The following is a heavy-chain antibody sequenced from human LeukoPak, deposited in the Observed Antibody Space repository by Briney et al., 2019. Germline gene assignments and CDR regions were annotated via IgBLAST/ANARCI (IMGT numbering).Heavy chain of an antibody. D-gene: IGHD3-10*01. Sequence: PGGSLRLACAASGFTVSRNYMSWVRQAPGKGLEWVSVISSGGNTYYTDSVKGRFTISRDNSKNTLYLQMNSLRAEDTAIYFCAKRAHYSYDYWGQGTLVTVSS. CDR3: AKRAHYSYDY. CDR1: GFTVSRNY. J-gene: IGHJ4*02. CDR2: ISSGGNT. V-gene: IGHV3-53*01.